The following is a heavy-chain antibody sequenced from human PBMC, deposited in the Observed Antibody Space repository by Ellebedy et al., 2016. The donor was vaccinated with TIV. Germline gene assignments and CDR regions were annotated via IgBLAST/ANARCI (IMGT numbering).Heavy chain of an antibody. CDR2: INADNGKT. Sequence: ASVKVSXXTSGHTLSGNFLHWVRQAPGQGLEWMGWINADNGKTKYSQKLQGRVTIIWDRSASTAYMEVSRLTSEDTAVYFCARGTGTYGDGLDVWGQGTTMTVSS. D-gene: IGHD1-26*01. CDR3: ARGTGTYGDGLDV. J-gene: IGHJ6*02. CDR1: GHTLSGNF. V-gene: IGHV1-3*01.